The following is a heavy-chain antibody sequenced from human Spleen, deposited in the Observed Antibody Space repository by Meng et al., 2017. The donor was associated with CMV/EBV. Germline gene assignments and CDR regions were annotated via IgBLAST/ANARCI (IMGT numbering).Heavy chain of an antibody. CDR1: GFIFTDYT. CDR2: VSGLGTII. D-gene: IGHD1-1*01. J-gene: IGHJ4*02. CDR3: ARDFHNSDY. Sequence: GESLKISCAASGFIFTDYTVNWVRLAPGKGLEWLSSVSGLGTIIYYTDSVKGRFTISRDNAKNSVHLQMNSLRAEDTAVYYCARDFHNSDYWGQGTVVTVSS. V-gene: IGHV3-21*01.